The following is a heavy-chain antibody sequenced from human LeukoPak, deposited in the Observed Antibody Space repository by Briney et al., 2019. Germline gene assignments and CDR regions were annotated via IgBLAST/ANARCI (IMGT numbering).Heavy chain of an antibody. CDR2: IYASGST. D-gene: IGHD3-22*01. J-gene: IGHJ4*02. Sequence: SETLSLTCTVSGGSISSSSYYWSWVRQPAGKGLEWIGCIYASGSTYYNPSLKSRVTISVDTSKNQFSLKLSSVTAADTAVYYCARDNYYDSSGYLDWGQGTLVTVSS. V-gene: IGHV4-61*02. CDR1: GGSISSSSYY. CDR3: ARDNYYDSSGYLD.